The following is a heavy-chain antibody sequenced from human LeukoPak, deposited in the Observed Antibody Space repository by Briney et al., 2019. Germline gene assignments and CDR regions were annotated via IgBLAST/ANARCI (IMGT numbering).Heavy chain of an antibody. D-gene: IGHD2-2*01. CDR1: GFTFSSYW. V-gene: IGHV3-74*01. Sequence: GGSLRLSCAASGFTFSSYWMHWVRQAPGKGLVWVSRINSDGSSTSYADSVKGRFTISRDNAKNTLYLQMNSLRAEDKAVYYCGRDVPAGRGNYFDYWGQGTLVTVSS. J-gene: IGHJ4*02. CDR3: GRDVPAGRGNYFDY. CDR2: INSDGSST.